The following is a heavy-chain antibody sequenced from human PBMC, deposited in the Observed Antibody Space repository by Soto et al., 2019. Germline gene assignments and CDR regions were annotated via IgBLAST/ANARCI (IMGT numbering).Heavy chain of an antibody. CDR3: AKALWFGVVLSGGYFDY. V-gene: IGHV3-23*01. CDR2: ISGTGDRT. CDR1: GFTFSSYA. D-gene: IGHD3-10*01. Sequence: GSLRLSCAASGFTFSSYAMGWVHQTPGKGLEWVSAISGTGDRTFYADSVKGRFTISRDNSKKMLSLQMNSLRAEDTAVYYCAKALWFGVVLSGGYFDYWGQGTLVTVSS. J-gene: IGHJ4*02.